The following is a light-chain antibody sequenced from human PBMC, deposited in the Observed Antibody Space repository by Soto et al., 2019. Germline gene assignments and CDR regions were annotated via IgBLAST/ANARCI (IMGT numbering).Light chain of an antibody. CDR1: NSDVGGYNY. V-gene: IGLV2-14*01. Sequence: QSALTQPASVSGSPGQSFTISCTGTNSDVGGYNYVSWYQQHPGTVPKLIIFEVSNRPSGVSHRFSGSKSGNTASLTISGLQAEDEDDYYCRSYTRTNTRVFGTGTKVTVL. CDR3: RSYTRTNTRV. CDR2: EVS. J-gene: IGLJ1*01.